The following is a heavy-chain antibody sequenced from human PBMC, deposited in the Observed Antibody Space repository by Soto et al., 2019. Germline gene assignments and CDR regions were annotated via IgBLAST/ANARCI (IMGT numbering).Heavy chain of an antibody. Sequence: SETLSLTCTVSGGSLSSYYWSWIRQPPGKGLEWIGYIYYSGSTNYNPSLKSRVTISVDTSKNQFSLKLSSVTAADTAVYYCARDELRYFDWYRGHYYGMDVWGQGTTVTVSS. CDR1: GGSLSSYY. CDR3: ARDELRYFDWYRGHYYGMDV. D-gene: IGHD3-9*01. J-gene: IGHJ6*02. V-gene: IGHV4-59*01. CDR2: IYYSGST.